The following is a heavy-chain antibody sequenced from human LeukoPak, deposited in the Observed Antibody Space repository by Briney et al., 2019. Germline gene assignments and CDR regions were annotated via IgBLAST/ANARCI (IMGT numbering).Heavy chain of an antibody. CDR1: GGSISSSSYY. CDR3: ARVTPATPYGMDV. V-gene: IGHV4-39*07. Sequence: KASETLSLTCTVSGGSISSSSYYWGWIRQPPGKGLEWIGSIYYSGSAYYNPSLKSRVTISVDTSKNQFSLKLSSVTAADTAVYYCARVTPATPYGMDVWGQGTTVTVS. D-gene: IGHD2-15*01. J-gene: IGHJ6*02. CDR2: IYYSGSA.